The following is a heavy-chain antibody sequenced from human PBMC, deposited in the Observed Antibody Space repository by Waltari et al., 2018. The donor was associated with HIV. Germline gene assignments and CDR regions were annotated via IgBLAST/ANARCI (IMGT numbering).Heavy chain of an antibody. J-gene: IGHJ6*02. V-gene: IGHV3-23*01. D-gene: IGHD5-12*01. CDR2: ISGRGGST. CDR1: GFTFSSYA. Sequence: EVQLLESGGGLVQPGGSLRLSCAASGFTFSSYAMSWVRQAPGKGLGWVSAISGRGGSTYYADSVKGRFTISRDNSKNTLYLQMNSLRAEDTAVYYCAKDPMDIVATINYYGMDVWGQGTTVTVSS. CDR3: AKDPMDIVATINYYGMDV.